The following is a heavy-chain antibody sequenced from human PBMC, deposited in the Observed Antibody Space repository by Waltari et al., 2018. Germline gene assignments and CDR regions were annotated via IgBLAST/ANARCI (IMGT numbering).Heavy chain of an antibody. J-gene: IGHJ4*02. V-gene: IGHV4-59*01. CDR1: GGPISPYY. Sequence: QVQLQESGPRLVRPAETLALISTVPGGPISPYYWSWIRQPPGKGLEWIGNVYYSGSTNYNPSLKSRVTISVDMSKNQFSLRLSSVTAADTAVYYCARVGYTSGSSVSQTEYYFDYWGQGTLVTVSS. CDR2: VYYSGST. D-gene: IGHD6-19*01. CDR3: ARVGYTSGSSVSQTEYYFDY.